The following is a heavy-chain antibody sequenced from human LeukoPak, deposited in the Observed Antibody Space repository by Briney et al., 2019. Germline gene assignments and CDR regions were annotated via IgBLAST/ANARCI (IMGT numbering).Heavy chain of an antibody. V-gene: IGHV1-18*01. Sequence: GASVKVSCKASGYTFTSYGITWVRQAPGQGLEWMGWISAYNGNTNYAQKLQGRVTMTTDTSTSTAYMELRSLRSDDTAVYYCARVRDYGGNWQFDYWGQGTLVTVSS. CDR3: ARVRDYGGNWQFDY. D-gene: IGHD4-23*01. CDR1: GYTFTSYG. CDR2: ISAYNGNT. J-gene: IGHJ4*02.